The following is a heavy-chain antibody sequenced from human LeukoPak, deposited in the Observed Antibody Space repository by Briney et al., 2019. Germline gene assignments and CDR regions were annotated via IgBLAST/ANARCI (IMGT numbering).Heavy chain of an antibody. CDR3: ARELTTAMVDY. CDR2: INPNSGGT. D-gene: IGHD5-18*01. J-gene: IGHJ4*02. V-gene: IGHV1-2*02. CDR1: GYTLSSFG. Sequence: ASVKVSCKASGYTLSSFGLSWVRQAPGQGLEWMGWINPNSGGTNYAQKFQGRVTMTRDTSISTAYMELSRLRSDDTAVYYCARELTTAMVDYWGQGTLVTVSS.